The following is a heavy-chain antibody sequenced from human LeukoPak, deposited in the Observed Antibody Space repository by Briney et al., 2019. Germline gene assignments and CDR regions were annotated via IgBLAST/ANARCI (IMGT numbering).Heavy chain of an antibody. CDR1: GGSISSYY. V-gene: IGHV4-4*07. CDR2: IYTTGST. D-gene: IGHD6-19*01. Sequence: SETLSLTCTVSGGSISSYYWTWIRQPAGKGLEWIGRIYTTGSTNYKPSLNSRVTMSVDTSKNQFSLKLSSGTAADTAVYYCARQIAVAGKAGSDYWGQGTLVTVSS. J-gene: IGHJ4*02. CDR3: ARQIAVAGKAGSDY.